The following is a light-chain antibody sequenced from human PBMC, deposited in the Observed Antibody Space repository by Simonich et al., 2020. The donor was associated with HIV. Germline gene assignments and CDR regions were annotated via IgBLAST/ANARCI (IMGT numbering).Light chain of an antibody. CDR2: KAS. J-gene: IGKJ1*01. Sequence: DIQMTQSPSTLSASVGDRVTIACRASQSISSYLAWYQQKPGKAPKLLIYKASTLEGGVPSRFIGSGSGTEFTLTISSLQPDDFATYYCQQYNSYPWTFGQGTKVEIK. CDR1: QSISSY. V-gene: IGKV1-5*03. CDR3: QQYNSYPWT.